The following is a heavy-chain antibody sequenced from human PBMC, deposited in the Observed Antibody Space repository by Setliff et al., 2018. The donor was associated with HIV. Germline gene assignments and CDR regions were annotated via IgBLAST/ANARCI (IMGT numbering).Heavy chain of an antibody. CDR1: GGSMNRYY. V-gene: IGHV4-59*01. J-gene: IGHJ3*01. Sequence: PSETLSLTCTVSGGSMNRYYWGWIRQPPGKGLEWIGYRDDRGITNHNPSLKSRVTILVDTSKNQFSLKLNSVTAADTAVYYCAREGIGGVFDVWGQGTMVTVSS. CDR3: AREGIGGVFDV. CDR2: RDDRGIT. D-gene: IGHD3-10*01.